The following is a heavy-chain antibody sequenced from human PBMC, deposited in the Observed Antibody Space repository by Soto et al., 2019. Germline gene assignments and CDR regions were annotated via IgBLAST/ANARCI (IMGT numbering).Heavy chain of an antibody. CDR3: ARLVMGATAHYYVLDV. J-gene: IGHJ6*02. D-gene: IGHD1-26*01. Sequence: PSETLSLTGAVSGGSITSNIWWSWVRQPPGKGLEWIGEIYHSGNTNYNPSLKSRVTLSVDKSKSQISLKLTSVTAADTAVYYCARLVMGATAHYYVLDVWGQGTTVTVSS. CDR1: GGSITSNIW. V-gene: IGHV4-4*02. CDR2: IYHSGNT.